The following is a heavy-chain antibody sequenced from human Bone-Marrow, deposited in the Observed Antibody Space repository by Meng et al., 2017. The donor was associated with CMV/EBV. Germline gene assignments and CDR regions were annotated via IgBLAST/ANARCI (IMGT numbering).Heavy chain of an antibody. CDR2: INHGGST. V-gene: IGHV4-34*01. CDR1: GGSFSGYY. D-gene: IGHD4/OR15-4a*01. Sequence: SETLSLTCAVYGGSFSGYYWSWIRQPPGKGLEWIGEINHGGSTNYNPSLKSRVTISVDTSKNQFSLKLSSVTAADTAVYYCARGPYGATLDYWGQGTLVTVSS. CDR3: ARGPYGATLDY. J-gene: IGHJ4*02.